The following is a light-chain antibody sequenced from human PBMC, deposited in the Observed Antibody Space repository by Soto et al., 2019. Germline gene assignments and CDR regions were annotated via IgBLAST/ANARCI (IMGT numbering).Light chain of an antibody. CDR1: LSVSVY. J-gene: IGKJ5*01. V-gene: IGKV3-11*01. Sequence: EIVLTQAPATLSLAPGERASLSCETSLSVSVYLDWYQQKPGQAPRLLISDASNRATGIPARFSGSGSGTDFTLTISSLEPEDFAVYYCHQRQYWPPITFGQGTRLEI. CDR3: HQRQYWPPIT. CDR2: DAS.